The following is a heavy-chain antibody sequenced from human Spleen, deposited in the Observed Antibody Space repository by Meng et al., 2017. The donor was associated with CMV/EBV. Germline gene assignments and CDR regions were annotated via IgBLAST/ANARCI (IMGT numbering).Heavy chain of an antibody. CDR2: INDSGTT. Sequence: SETLSLTCAVYGGSFSGYYWTWIRQPPGKRLEWIGTINDSGTTNYNPSLKSRITMSVDTSKNQFSLKLNSVTAADTAVYFCARGTNVAATGGDAFDIWGQGTVVTVSS. CDR1: GGSFSGYY. CDR3: ARGTNVAATGGDAFDI. J-gene: IGHJ3*02. D-gene: IGHD2-8*01. V-gene: IGHV4-34*01.